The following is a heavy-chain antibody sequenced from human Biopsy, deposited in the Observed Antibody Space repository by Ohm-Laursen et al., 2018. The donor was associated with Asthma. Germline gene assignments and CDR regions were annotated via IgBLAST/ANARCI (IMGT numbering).Heavy chain of an antibody. V-gene: IGHV1-69*13. CDR1: GGTFNTYV. CDR2: INSVFGTT. Sequence: ASVKVSCNSLGGTFNTYVIGWVRQAPGQGLEWIGGINSVFGTTTYPQKFQDKVTITADDSTSTVYMELSSLRSEDTAVYYCARKAGSCISRTCYSLDFWGQGTLVTVSS. CDR3: ARKAGSCISRTCYSLDF. J-gene: IGHJ4*02. D-gene: IGHD2-2*01.